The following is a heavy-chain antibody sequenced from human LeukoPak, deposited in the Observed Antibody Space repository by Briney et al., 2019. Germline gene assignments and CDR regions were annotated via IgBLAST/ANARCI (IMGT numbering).Heavy chain of an antibody. CDR3: ARPKPYGEYIPFDY. D-gene: IGHD4-17*01. V-gene: IGHV4-59*08. CDR1: GGSISSYY. CDR2: IYYSGST. Sequence: SETLSLTCTVSGGSISSYYWSWIRQPPGKGLEWIGYIYYSGSTNYNPSLKSRVTISVDTSKNQFSLKLSSVTAADTAVYYCARPKPYGEYIPFDYWGQGTLVTVSS. J-gene: IGHJ4*02.